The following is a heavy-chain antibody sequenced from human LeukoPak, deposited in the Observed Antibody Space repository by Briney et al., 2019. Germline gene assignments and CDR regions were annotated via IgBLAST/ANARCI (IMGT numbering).Heavy chain of an antibody. CDR1: GGTFSSYA. V-gene: IGHV1-69*13. Sequence: ASVKVSCKASGGTFSSYAISWVRQAPGQGLEWMGGIIAIFGTANYAQKFQGRVTITADESTSTAYMELSSLRSEDTAVYYCARAYYYGSESYHYYFDYWGQGTLVTVSS. D-gene: IGHD3-10*01. J-gene: IGHJ4*02. CDR3: ARAYYYGSESYHYYFDY. CDR2: IIAIFGTA.